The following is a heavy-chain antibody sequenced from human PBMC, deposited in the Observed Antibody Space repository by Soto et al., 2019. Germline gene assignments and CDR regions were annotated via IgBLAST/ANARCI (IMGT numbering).Heavy chain of an antibody. D-gene: IGHD1-26*01. Sequence: GGSLRLSCAASGFTFSSYAMSWVRQAPGKGLEWVSAISGSGGSTYYADSVKGRFTISRDNSKNTLYLQMNSLRAEDTAVYYCAKDYPIVGAAWGAFDIWGQGTMVTVSS. CDR2: ISGSGGST. CDR3: AKDYPIVGAAWGAFDI. V-gene: IGHV3-23*01. CDR1: GFTFSSYA. J-gene: IGHJ3*02.